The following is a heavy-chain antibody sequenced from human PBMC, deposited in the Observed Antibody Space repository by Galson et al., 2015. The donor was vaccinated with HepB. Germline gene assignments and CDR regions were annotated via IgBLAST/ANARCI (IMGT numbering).Heavy chain of an antibody. D-gene: IGHD6-25*01. CDR1: GFTFSSYA. CDR3: AKGSSGGRPYYFDF. J-gene: IGHJ4*02. CDR2: ISDNAAST. Sequence: SLRLSCAASGFTFSSYAMSWVRQAPEKGLEWVSAISDNAASTYYADSVKGRFTISRDNSKNTLYLQMNSLRAEDTAVYYCAKGSSGGRPYYFDFWGQGTLVTVSS. V-gene: IGHV3-23*01.